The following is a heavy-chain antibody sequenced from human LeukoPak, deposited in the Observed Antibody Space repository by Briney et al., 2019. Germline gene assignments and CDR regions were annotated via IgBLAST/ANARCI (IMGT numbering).Heavy chain of an antibody. CDR2: IIPILGIA. CDR3: ASHRVPAAILEGYYFDY. CDR1: GCTFSSYA. J-gene: IGHJ4*02. Sequence: GASVKVSCKASGCTFSSYAISWVRQAPGQGLEWMGRIIPILGIANYAQKFQGRVTITADKSTSTAYMELSSLRSEDTAVYYCASHRVPAAILEGYYFDYWGQGTLVTVSS. D-gene: IGHD2-2*02. V-gene: IGHV1-69*04.